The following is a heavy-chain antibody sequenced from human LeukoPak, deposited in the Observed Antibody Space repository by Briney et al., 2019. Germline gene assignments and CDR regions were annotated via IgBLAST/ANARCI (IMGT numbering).Heavy chain of an antibody. V-gene: IGHV3-66*01. Sequence: GGSLRLSCAASGFIVSNNYMSWVRQAPGKGLEWVSVIDSGGSTYYGDSVKGRFSISRDSSKNTLYFQMNSLRVEDTAVYYCARDRRYYGLDVWGQGTTVTVSS. CDR1: GFIVSNNY. CDR3: ARDRRYYGLDV. J-gene: IGHJ6*02. CDR2: IDSGGST.